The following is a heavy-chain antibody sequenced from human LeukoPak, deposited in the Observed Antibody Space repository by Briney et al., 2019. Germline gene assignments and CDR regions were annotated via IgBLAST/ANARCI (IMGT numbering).Heavy chain of an antibody. CDR1: GGSFSGYY. J-gene: IGHJ3*02. CDR3: ARGIWSSGWYVPRLFDI. D-gene: IGHD6-13*01. Sequence: SETLSLTCAVYGGSFSGYYWSWIRQPPGKGLEWIGEINHSGSTNYNPSLKSRVTISVDTSKNQFSLKLSSVTAADTAVYYCARGIWSSGWYVPRLFDIWGQGTMVTVSS. CDR2: INHSGST. V-gene: IGHV4-34*01.